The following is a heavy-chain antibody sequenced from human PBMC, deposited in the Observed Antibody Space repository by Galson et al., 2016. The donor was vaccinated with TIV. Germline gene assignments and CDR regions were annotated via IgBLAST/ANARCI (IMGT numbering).Heavy chain of an antibody. D-gene: IGHD4-23*01. Sequence: SLRLSCAASGFTFSNYWMHWVRQSPGEGLIYVSRINTDGDASDYADSVKGRFTISRDNVKNIVFLQMTAFRVEDTAVYYCARGNPGNPNFWGQGTLVTVSS. CDR3: ARGNPGNPNF. J-gene: IGHJ4*02. CDR2: INTDGDAS. V-gene: IGHV3-74*01. CDR1: GFTFSNYW.